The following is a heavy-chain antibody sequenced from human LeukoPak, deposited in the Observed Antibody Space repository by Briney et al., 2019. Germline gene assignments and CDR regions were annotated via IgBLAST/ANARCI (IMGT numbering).Heavy chain of an antibody. J-gene: IGHJ4*02. V-gene: IGHV3-74*01. D-gene: IGHD2-15*01. Sequence: GGSLRLSCAASGFTFSSYWMHWVRQAPGKGLVWVSRINSDGSSTSYADSVKGRFTISRDNAKNTLYLQMNSLRAEDPAVYYCVTSYCSGGSCYSASGYWGQGTLVTVSS. CDR3: VTSYCSGGSCYSASGY. CDR2: INSDGSST. CDR1: GFTFSSYW.